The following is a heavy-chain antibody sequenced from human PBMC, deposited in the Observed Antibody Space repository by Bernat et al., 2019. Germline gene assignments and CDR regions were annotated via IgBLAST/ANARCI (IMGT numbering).Heavy chain of an antibody. D-gene: IGHD3-9*01. Sequence: EVQLLESGGGLVQPGGSLRVSFAASGFTFSSYAMSWVRQAPVKGLEWFSAISGSGGSTYYADSGKGRFTISRDNSKNTLYLRMSSLRDEDTAVYYCAICFLSGEGRFDYWGQGTLVTVSS. CDR1: GFTFSSYA. V-gene: IGHV3-23*01. CDR2: ISGSGGST. J-gene: IGHJ4*02. CDR3: AICFLSGEGRFDY.